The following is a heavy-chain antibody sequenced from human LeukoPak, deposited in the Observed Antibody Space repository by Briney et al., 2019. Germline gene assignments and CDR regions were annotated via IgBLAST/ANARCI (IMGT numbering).Heavy chain of an antibody. CDR1: GFTFSSYS. CDR3: ARAPRYCSSTSCPVGY. V-gene: IGHV3-21*01. Sequence: PGGSLRLSCAASGFTFSSYSMNWVRQAPEKGLEWVSSISSSSSYIYYADSVKGRFTISRDNAKNSLYLQMNSLRAEDTAVYYCARAPRYCSSTSCPVGYWGQGTLVTVSS. CDR2: ISSSSSYI. D-gene: IGHD2-2*01. J-gene: IGHJ4*02.